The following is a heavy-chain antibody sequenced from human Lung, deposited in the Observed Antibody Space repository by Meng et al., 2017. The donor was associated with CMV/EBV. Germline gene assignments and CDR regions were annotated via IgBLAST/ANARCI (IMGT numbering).Heavy chain of an antibody. CDR3: ARVGAYCGGDCYHPR. V-gene: IGHV4-4*02. Sequence: QGRLAGWGPGLGNPSGTRSLTCAGSGGSLSSRNWWSWVRQPPGKGLEWIGEIYHSGSTNYNPSLKSRVTISVDESKNQFSLRLSSVTAADTAVYYCARVGAYCGGDCYHPRWGQGTLVTVSS. CDR1: GGSLSSRNW. D-gene: IGHD2-21*02. CDR2: IYHSGST. J-gene: IGHJ4*02.